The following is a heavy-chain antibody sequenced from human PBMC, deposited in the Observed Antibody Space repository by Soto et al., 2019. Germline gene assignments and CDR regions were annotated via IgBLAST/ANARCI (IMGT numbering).Heavy chain of an antibody. V-gene: IGHV3-15*01. CDR1: GFTFSNAW. D-gene: IGHD2-8*01. CDR3: MGHCTNGVCYGRGMDV. CDR2: IKSKTDGGTT. J-gene: IGHJ6*02. Sequence: GGSLRLSCAASGFTFSNAWMSWVRQAPGKGLEWVGRIKSKTDGGTTDYAAPVKGRFTISRDDSKNTPYLQMNSLHTEHTAVYYCMGHCTNGVCYGRGMDVWGQGTAVTVS.